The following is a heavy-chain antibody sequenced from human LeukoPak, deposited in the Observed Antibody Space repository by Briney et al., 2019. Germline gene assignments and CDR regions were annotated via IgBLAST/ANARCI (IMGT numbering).Heavy chain of an antibody. D-gene: IGHD2-8*01. J-gene: IGHJ4*02. CDR3: ARGPTNGQAFDY. CDR1: GFTFSYTW. Sequence: GGSLRLSCAASGFTFSYTWMTWVRQAPGKGLEWVASIREDGSQKSAVDSVRGRFSISRDNAKNSVYLQMDSLRAEDTAVYYCARGPTNGQAFDYWGQGTLVSISS. CDR2: IREDGSQK. V-gene: IGHV3-7*01.